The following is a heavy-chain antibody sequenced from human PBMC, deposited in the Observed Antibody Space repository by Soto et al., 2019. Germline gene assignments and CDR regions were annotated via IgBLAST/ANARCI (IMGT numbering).Heavy chain of an antibody. Sequence: ASVKVSCKASGYTFTSYGISWVRQAPGQGLEWMGWISAYNGNTNYAQKLQGRVTMTTDTSTSTAYMELRSLRSDDTAVYYCARGFPLDNYYDSSGYYFDYWGQGTLVTVSS. CDR3: ARGFPLDNYYDSSGYYFDY. V-gene: IGHV1-18*01. J-gene: IGHJ4*02. CDR1: GYTFTSYG. CDR2: ISAYNGNT. D-gene: IGHD3-22*01.